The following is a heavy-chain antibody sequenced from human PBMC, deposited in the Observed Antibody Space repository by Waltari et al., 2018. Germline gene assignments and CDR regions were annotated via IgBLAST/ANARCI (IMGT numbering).Heavy chain of an antibody. CDR2: IYYSGST. CDR1: GGSISSSNYY. CDR3: ARVANIAARDYYFDY. Sequence: QLQLQESGPGLVKPSETLSLTCTVSGGSISSSNYYWGWIRQPPGKGLEWIGIIYYSGSTYYNPSLKSRVTISVDTSKIQFSLNLSSVTAADTAVYYCARVANIAARDYYFDYWGQGTLVTVSS. D-gene: IGHD6-6*01. J-gene: IGHJ4*02. V-gene: IGHV4-39*07.